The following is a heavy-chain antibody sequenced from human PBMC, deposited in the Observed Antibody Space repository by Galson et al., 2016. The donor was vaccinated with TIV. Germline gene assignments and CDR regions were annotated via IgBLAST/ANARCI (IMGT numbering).Heavy chain of an antibody. J-gene: IGHJ4*02. CDR2: VSTSGSTT. CDR3: AKGKLGVFDY. V-gene: IGHV3-23*01. D-gene: IGHD3-10*01. Sequence: SLRLSCAASGFTFSSYAMSWVRQAPGKGLEWVSTVSTSGSTTYHADSVKGRFTISRDNSRDTLYLQMNSLRTEDTALYYCAKGKLGVFDYWGQGTRVTVSS. CDR1: GFTFSSYA.